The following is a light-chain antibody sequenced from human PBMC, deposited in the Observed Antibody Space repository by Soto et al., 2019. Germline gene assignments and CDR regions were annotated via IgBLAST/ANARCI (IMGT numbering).Light chain of an antibody. J-gene: IGLJ2*01. CDR2: DVS. CDR3: SSYTTTSTVV. V-gene: IGLV2-14*01. Sequence: QSVLTQPASVSGSPGQSITISCTGTSSDIGVYNYVSWYQQHPGKAPKLMIYDVSNRPSGVSNRFSGSMSGNTASLTISGLQAEDEADYYCSSYTTTSTVVFGGGTKVTVL. CDR1: SSDIGVYNY.